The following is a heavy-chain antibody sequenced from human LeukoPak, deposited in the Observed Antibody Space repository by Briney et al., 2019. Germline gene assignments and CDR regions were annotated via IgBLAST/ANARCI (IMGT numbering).Heavy chain of an antibody. V-gene: IGHV3-20*04. D-gene: IGHD1-14*01. J-gene: IGHJ2*01. CDR1: GFTFEDYG. CDR2: INWNGDNP. Sequence: GGSLRLSCEVSGFTFEDYGMTWVRQRPGRGLEYVAEINWNGDNPVYENSLRGRFTISRNNARNFVYLQMNSLRAEDTALYYCAKDPHGILHGDWYFDLWGRGTLVTVSS. CDR3: AKDPHGILHGDWYFDL.